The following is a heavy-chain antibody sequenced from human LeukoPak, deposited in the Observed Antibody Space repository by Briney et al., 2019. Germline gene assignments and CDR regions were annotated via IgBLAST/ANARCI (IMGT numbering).Heavy chain of an antibody. CDR2: MNPNSGNT. CDR3: ARALSWTTESYYYMDV. Sequence: ASVKVSCKASGYTFTIYDINWVRQATGQGLEWMGWMNPNSGNTGYAQKLQGRVTMTKNTSITTAYMDLSSLRSEDTAVYYCARALSWTTESYYYMDVWGKGTTVTVSS. CDR1: GYTFTIYD. D-gene: IGHD3/OR15-3a*01. J-gene: IGHJ6*03. V-gene: IGHV1-8*01.